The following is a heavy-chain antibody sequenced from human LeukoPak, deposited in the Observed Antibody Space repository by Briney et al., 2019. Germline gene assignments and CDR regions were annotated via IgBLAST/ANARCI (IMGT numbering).Heavy chain of an antibody. D-gene: IGHD1-1*01. J-gene: IGHJ4*02. CDR1: GYTFTGYY. CDR3: ARGDRVDGTTIITNHFDY. Sequence: GASVKVSCKASGYTFTGYYMHWVRQAPGHGLEWMGWINPNSGGTYYTQRFQGRVTMTRDTSISTAYMELSRLRSDDTAMYYCARGDRVDGTTIITNHFDYWGQGTLVTVSS. CDR2: INPNSGGT. V-gene: IGHV1-2*02.